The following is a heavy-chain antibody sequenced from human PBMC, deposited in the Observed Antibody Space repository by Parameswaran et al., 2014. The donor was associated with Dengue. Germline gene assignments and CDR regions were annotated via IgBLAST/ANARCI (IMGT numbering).Heavy chain of an antibody. J-gene: IGHJ6*02. D-gene: IGHD6-13*01. CDR2: INHSGST. Sequence: IRQPPGKGLEWIGEINHSGSTNYNPSLKSRVTISVDTSKNQFSLKLSSVTAADTAVYYCARGRAYSSSWYPGPYYYYGMDVWGQGTTVTVSS. V-gene: IGHV4-34*01. CDR3: ARGRAYSSSWYPGPYYYYGMDV.